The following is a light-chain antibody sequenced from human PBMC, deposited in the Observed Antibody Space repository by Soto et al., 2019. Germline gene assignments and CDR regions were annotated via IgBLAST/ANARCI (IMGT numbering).Light chain of an antibody. CDR1: HHVATN. Sequence: EIVMTQSPVTLSVSPGERATLSCRASHHVATNLAWYQQKPGQAPRLLINGASTRATGISARFSGSGSGTEFALSSSSLQSDDFAVYYCQQYTARPPWTFGQGTKV. CDR2: GAS. V-gene: IGKV3-15*01. J-gene: IGKJ1*01. CDR3: QQYTARPPWT.